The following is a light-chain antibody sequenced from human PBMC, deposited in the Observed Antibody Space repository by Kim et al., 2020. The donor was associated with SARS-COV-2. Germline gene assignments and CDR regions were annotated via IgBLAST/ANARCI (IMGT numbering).Light chain of an antibody. CDR3: QSYHDNAWV. V-gene: IGLV6-57*01. CDR2: END. Sequence: NVMLTQAHSVSGSPGKTVIIPCTRSSGSISSDLVQWFQQRPGTSPTTVIYENDVRPSGVPDRFSGFVDSSSNSASLTISGLKTEDGADYYCQSYHDNAWVFGGGTNLTDL. J-gene: IGLJ3*02. CDR1: SGSISSDL.